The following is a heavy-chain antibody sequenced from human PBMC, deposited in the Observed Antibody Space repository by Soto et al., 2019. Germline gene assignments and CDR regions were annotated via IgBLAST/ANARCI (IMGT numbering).Heavy chain of an antibody. V-gene: IGHV3-23*01. CDR2: ISGSGGRT. D-gene: IGHD6-19*01. Sequence: EVQLLESGGGLVQPGGSLRLSCAASGFTFSSYAMSCVRQAPGKGLEWVSAISGSGGRTYYADSVKGRFPISRDNSNKTVYMQMNSLRGEDTAVYYCAKDWAVAGGYYYGGMDVWGQGTTVTVSS. J-gene: IGHJ6*01. CDR3: AKDWAVAGGYYYGGMDV. CDR1: GFTFSSYA.